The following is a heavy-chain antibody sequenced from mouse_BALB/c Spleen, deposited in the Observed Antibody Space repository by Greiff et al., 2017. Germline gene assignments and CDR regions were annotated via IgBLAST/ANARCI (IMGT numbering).Heavy chain of an antibody. D-gene: IGHD2-4*01. Sequence: EVKLMESGGGLVKPGGSLKLSCAASGFTFSSYAMSWVRQTPEKRLEWVASISSGGSTYYPDSVKGRFTISRDNARNILYLQMSSLRSEDTAMYYCARDDYDEAWFAYWGQGTLVTVSA. CDR1: GFTFSSYA. CDR2: ISSGGST. CDR3: ARDDYDEAWFAY. J-gene: IGHJ3*01. V-gene: IGHV5-6-5*01.